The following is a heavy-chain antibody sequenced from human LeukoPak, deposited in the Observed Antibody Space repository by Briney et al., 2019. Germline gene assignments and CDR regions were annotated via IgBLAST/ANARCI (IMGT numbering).Heavy chain of an antibody. V-gene: IGHV4-59*08. CDR3: ARHGYSSSWYAFDI. CDR1: GGSISSYY. J-gene: IGHJ3*02. D-gene: IGHD6-13*01. Sequence: SETLSLTCTVSGGSISSYYWSWIRQPPGKGLEWIGYIYYSGSTNYNPSLKSRVTISVDTSKNQFSLKLSSVTAADTAVYYCARHGYSSSWYAFDIWGQGTMVTVSS. CDR2: IYYSGST.